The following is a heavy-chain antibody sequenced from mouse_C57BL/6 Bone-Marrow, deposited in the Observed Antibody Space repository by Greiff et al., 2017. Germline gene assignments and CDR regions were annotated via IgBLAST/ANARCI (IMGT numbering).Heavy chain of an antibody. Sequence: EVKLMESGGGLVQPGGSMKLSCAASGFTFSDAWMDWVRQSPEKGLEWVAEIRNKANNHATYYAESVKGRFTISRDDSKSSVYLQMNSLRAEDTGIYYCTRRRGYYDYDRGYFDVWGTGTTVTVSS. CDR1: GFTFSDAW. D-gene: IGHD2-4*01. CDR2: IRNKANNHAT. CDR3: TRRRGYYDYDRGYFDV. V-gene: IGHV6-6*01. J-gene: IGHJ1*03.